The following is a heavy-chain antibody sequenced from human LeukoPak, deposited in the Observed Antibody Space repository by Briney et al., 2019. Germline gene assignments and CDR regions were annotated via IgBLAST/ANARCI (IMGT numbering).Heavy chain of an antibody. Sequence: PSETLSLTCTVSGGSINSSSSYWGWLRQPPGKGLEWVANIKQDGSEKYYVDSVKGRFTISRDNAKNSLYLQMNSLRAEDTAVYYCARVAAAALDPWGQGTLVTVSS. CDR1: GGSINSSSSY. J-gene: IGHJ5*02. D-gene: IGHD6-13*01. CDR3: ARVAAAALDP. V-gene: IGHV3-7*01. CDR2: IKQDGSEK.